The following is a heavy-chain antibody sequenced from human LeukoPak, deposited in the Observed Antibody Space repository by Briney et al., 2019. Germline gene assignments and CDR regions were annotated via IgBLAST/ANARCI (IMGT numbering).Heavy chain of an antibody. Sequence: SETLSPTCTVSGGSISSYYWSWIRQPPGKGLEWIGYIYYSGSTNYNPSLKSRVTISVDTSKNQFSLKLSSVTAADTAVYYCARHRRYDSSGYHAFDIWGQGTMVTVSS. J-gene: IGHJ3*02. V-gene: IGHV4-59*08. CDR1: GGSISSYY. CDR3: ARHRRYDSSGYHAFDI. D-gene: IGHD3-22*01. CDR2: IYYSGST.